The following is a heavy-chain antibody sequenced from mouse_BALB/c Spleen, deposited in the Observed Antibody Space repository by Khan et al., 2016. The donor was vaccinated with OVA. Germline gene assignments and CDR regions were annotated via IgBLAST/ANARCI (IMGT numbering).Heavy chain of an antibody. CDR3: ARDRIDY. J-gene: IGHJ2*01. CDR1: GYTFTSYW. Sequence: VQLQESGAELAKPGASVKMSCKASGYTFTSYWMHWIKQRPGQGLEWIGYINPTSGYTDYNQKFKDKATLTADKSSSPAYMQLSSLTSDDSAVYFCARDRIDYWGQGTALTVSS. V-gene: IGHV1-7*01. CDR2: INPTSGYT.